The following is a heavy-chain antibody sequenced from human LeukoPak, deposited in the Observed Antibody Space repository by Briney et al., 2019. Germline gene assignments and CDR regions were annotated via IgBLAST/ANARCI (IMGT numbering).Heavy chain of an antibody. V-gene: IGHV1-69*04. Sequence: SVKVSCKASGGTFSSYAISWVRQAPGQGLEWMGRIIPILGIANYAQKFQGRVTITADKSTSTAYMELSSLRSEDTAVYYCARDGPPYEQWLVSTLDYWGQGTLVTVSS. J-gene: IGHJ4*02. CDR2: IIPILGIA. CDR1: GGTFSSYA. D-gene: IGHD6-19*01. CDR3: ARDGPPYEQWLVSTLDY.